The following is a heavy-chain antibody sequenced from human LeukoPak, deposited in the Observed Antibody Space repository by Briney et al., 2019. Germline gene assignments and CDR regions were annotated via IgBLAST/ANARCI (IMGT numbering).Heavy chain of an antibody. V-gene: IGHV3-21*01. J-gene: IGHJ4*02. CDR1: GFTFSSYN. CDR3: ARDKGSGSYYPFDY. D-gene: IGHD3-10*01. CDR2: ISSSSSYI. Sequence: GGSLRLSCAASGFTFSSYNMNWVRQAPGKGLEWVSSISSSSSYIYYADSVKGRFTISRDNAKNSLYLQMNSLRAEDTAVYYCARDKGSGSYYPFDYWGQGTLVTVSS.